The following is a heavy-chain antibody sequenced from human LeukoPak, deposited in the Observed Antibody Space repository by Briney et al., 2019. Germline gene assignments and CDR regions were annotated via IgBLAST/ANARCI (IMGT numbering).Heavy chain of an antibody. D-gene: IGHD2-2*01. CDR1: GYTFTSYG. CDR2: ISAYNGNT. V-gene: IGHV1-18*01. J-gene: IGHJ3*02. Sequence: ASVKVSCKASGYTFTSYGISWMRQAPGQGLEWMGWISAYNGNTNYAQKLQGRVTMTTDTSTSTAYMELRSLRSDDTAVYYCARDSSYCSSTSCYHDAFDIWGQGTMVTVSS. CDR3: ARDSSYCSSTSCYHDAFDI.